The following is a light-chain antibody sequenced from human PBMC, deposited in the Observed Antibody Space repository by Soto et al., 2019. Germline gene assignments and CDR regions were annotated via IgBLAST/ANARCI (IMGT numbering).Light chain of an antibody. V-gene: IGKV1-12*01. CDR1: QGIGSW. J-gene: IGKJ1*01. CDR3: QQANSFPWT. Sequence: DIQMTQSPSSVSASVGDRVTITCRASQGIGSWLAWYQQKPGKAPKLLIYGALSLQSGVPSRFSGSGSGTDFTLTISSLQPEDFATYYCQQANSFPWTFGQGAKVEIK. CDR2: GAL.